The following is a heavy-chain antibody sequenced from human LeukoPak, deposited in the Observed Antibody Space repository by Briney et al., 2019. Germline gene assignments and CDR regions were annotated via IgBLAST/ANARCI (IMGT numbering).Heavy chain of an antibody. J-gene: IGHJ4*02. CDR2: INPNSGGT. CDR3: ARPVPIECSSTSCYDY. CDR1: GYTSTGYY. V-gene: IGHV1-2*02. Sequence: ASVKVSCKASGYTSTGYYMHWVRQAPGQGLEWMGWINPNSGGTNYAQKFQGRVTMTRDTSISTAYMELSRLRSDNTAVYYGARPVPIECSSTSCYDYWGQGTLVTVSS. D-gene: IGHD2-2*01.